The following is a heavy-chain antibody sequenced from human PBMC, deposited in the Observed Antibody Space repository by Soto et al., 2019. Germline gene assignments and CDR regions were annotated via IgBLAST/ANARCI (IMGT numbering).Heavy chain of an antibody. V-gene: IGHV3-7*01. CDR2: IKQDGSEK. J-gene: IGHJ1*01. D-gene: IGHD6-13*01. CDR1: GFTFSSYW. CDR3: AGIAAAGHWYFQH. Sequence: GGSLRLSCAASGFTFSSYWMSWVRQAPGKGLEWVANIKQDGSEKYYVDSVKGRFTISRDNAKNSLYLQMNSLRAEDTAVYYCAGIAAAGHWYFQHWGQGTLVTVSS.